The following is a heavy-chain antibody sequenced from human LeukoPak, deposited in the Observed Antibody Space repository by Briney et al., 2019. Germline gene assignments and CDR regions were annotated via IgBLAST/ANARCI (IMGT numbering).Heavy chain of an antibody. D-gene: IGHD3-10*01. CDR3: ARGGSGSVSAFDI. J-gene: IGHJ3*02. CDR1: GFTFSNFG. V-gene: IGHV3-30*19. CDR2: ISKDGSKK. Sequence: GGSLRLSCAASGFTFSNFGVHWVRQAPGKGLEWVAVISKDGSKKYSADSVKGRFTISRDNSKNTLYLQMNSLRAEDTAVYYCARGGSGSVSAFDIWGQGTMVTVSS.